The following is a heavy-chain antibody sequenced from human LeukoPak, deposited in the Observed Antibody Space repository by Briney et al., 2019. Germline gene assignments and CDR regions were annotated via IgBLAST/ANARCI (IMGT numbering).Heavy chain of an antibody. CDR3: ARHYDYGGNPVGY. CDR2: IYYSGST. D-gene: IGHD4-23*01. Sequence: PSETLSLTCTVSGGSMSSSYWSWFRQPPGKGLEWIGYIYYSGSTNYNPSLKSRVTISVDTSKNQFSLRLSSVTAADTAVYYCARHYDYGGNPVGYWGQGTLVTVSS. V-gene: IGHV4-59*08. J-gene: IGHJ4*02. CDR1: GGSMSSSY.